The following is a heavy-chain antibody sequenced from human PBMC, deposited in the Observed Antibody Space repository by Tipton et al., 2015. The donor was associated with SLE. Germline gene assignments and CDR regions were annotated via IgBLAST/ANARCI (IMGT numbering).Heavy chain of an antibody. D-gene: IGHD6-13*01. V-gene: IGHV4-39*07. CDR2: LYYSGST. CDR1: CVSLSSSSYY. CDR3: ARLYSSSWYEVDF. J-gene: IGHJ4*02. Sequence: TLSLTCTVSCVSLSSSSYYWGWTPPPPGTGLEWIGSLYYSGSTPHNPSLKRRATISVDTSQNQFSLTLSSVTAADTAVYYCARLYSSSWYEVDFWGQGTLVTVSS.